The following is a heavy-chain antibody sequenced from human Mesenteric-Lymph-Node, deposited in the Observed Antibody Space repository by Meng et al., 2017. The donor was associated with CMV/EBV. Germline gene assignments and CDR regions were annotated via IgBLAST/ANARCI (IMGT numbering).Heavy chain of an antibody. Sequence: CSASGFTFSDHYVTWMRQAPGKGLEWVSYISTSSRYTNYADSVKGRFTISRDNAKNSLYLQMNSLRAEDTAVYYCARGGNYPNYYFDYWGQGTLVTVSS. CDR3: ARGGNYPNYYFDY. CDR1: GFTFSDHY. V-gene: IGHV3-11*06. CDR2: ISTSSRYT. D-gene: IGHD1-7*01. J-gene: IGHJ4*02.